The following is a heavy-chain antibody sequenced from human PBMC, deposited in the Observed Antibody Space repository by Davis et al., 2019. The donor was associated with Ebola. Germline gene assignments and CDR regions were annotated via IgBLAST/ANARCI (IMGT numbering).Heavy chain of an antibody. CDR2: IIPILGIA. CDR3: ARVPCSSTSCYDY. J-gene: IGHJ4*02. D-gene: IGHD2-2*01. V-gene: IGHV1-69*10. Sequence: SVKVSCKASGGTFSSYAISWVRQAPGQGLEWMGGIIPILGIANYAQKFQGRVTITADESTSTAYMELSSLRSEDTAVYYCARVPCSSTSCYDYWGQGTLVTVSS. CDR1: GGTFSSYA.